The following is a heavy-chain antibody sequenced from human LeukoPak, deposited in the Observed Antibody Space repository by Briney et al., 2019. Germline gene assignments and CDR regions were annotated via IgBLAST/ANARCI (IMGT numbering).Heavy chain of an antibody. CDR1: GGTFSSYA. D-gene: IGHD6-19*01. J-gene: IGHJ5*02. V-gene: IGHV1-69*04. CDR3: ARASGWHWFDP. CDR2: IIPILGIA. Sequence: SVKVSCKASGGTFSSYAIGWVGQAPGQGLEWMGRIIPILGIANYAQKFQGRVTITADKSTSTAYMELSSLRSEDTAVYYCARASGWHWFDPWGQGTLVTVSS.